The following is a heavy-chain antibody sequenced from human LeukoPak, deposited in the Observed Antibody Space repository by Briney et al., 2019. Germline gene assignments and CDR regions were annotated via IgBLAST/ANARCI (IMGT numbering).Heavy chain of an antibody. J-gene: IGHJ6*03. CDR2: IYTSGST. D-gene: IGHD5-18*01. Sequence: SETLSLTCTVSGGSLSSYYWSWIRQPPGKGLEWIGYIYTSGSTNYNPSLKSRVTISVDTSKNQFSLKLSSVTAADTAVYYCARAPGGTAMVTGFGYMDVWGKRDHGHRLL. CDR1: GGSLSSYY. CDR3: ARAPGGTAMVTGFGYMDV. V-gene: IGHV4-4*09.